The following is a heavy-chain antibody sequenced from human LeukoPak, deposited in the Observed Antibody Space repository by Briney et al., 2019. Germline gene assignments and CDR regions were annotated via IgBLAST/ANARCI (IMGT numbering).Heavy chain of an antibody. J-gene: IGHJ6*02. D-gene: IGHD2-2*01. CDR3: ARVPAATIRASYYYYGMDV. V-gene: IGHV3-74*01. Sequence: GGSLRLSCAASGFTFSSYWMHWVRQAPGKGLVCVSRINSDGSSTSYADSVKGRFTISRDNAKNTLYLQMNSLRAEDTAVYYCARVPAATIRASYYYYGMDVWGQGTTVTVSS. CDR2: INSDGSST. CDR1: GFTFSSYW.